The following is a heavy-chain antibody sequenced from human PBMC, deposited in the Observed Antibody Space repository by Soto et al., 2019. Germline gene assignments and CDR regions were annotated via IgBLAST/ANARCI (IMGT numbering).Heavy chain of an antibody. CDR1: GSSISSSNW. CDR3: ESHYGDLDY. V-gene: IGHV4-4*02. J-gene: IGHJ4*02. CDR2: IYHSGST. Sequence: SETLSLTCAVSGSSISSSNWWSWVRQPPGKGLEWIGEIYHSGSTNYNPSLKSRVTISVDKSKNQFSLKLSSVAAADTAVYYCESHYGDLDYWGQGTLVTVSS. D-gene: IGHD4-17*01.